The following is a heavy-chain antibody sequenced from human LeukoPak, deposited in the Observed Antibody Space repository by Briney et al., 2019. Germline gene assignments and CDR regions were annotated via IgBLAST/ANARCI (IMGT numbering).Heavy chain of an antibody. V-gene: IGHV3-21*01. Sequence: PGGSLRLSCAASGFTFSSYSMNWVRQAPGKGLEWVSSISSSSSYIYYADSVKGRYTISRDNDKNSLYLQMNSLRAEDTAVYYCARGPSLADYYGSGSYPIPFDYWGQGTLVTVSS. CDR3: ARGPSLADYYGSGSYPIPFDY. CDR2: ISSSSSYI. D-gene: IGHD3-10*01. J-gene: IGHJ4*02. CDR1: GFTFSSYS.